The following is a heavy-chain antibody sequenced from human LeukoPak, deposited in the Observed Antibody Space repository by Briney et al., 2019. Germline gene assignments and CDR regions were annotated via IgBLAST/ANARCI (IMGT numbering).Heavy chain of an antibody. CDR2: IYPGDSDT. V-gene: IGHV5-51*01. D-gene: IGHD1-26*01. J-gene: IGHJ2*01. Sequence: GESLKISCKGSGYSFTSYWIGWVRQMPGKGLEWMGIIYPGDSDTRYSPSFQGQVTISADKSISTAYLQWSSLKASDTAMYYCAGHRFAVGATGSWYFDLWGRGTLVTVSS. CDR1: GYSFTSYW. CDR3: AGHRFAVGATGSWYFDL.